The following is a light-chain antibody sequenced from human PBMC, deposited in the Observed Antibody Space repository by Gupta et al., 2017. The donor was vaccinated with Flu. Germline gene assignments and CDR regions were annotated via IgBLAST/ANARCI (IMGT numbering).Light chain of an antibody. CDR1: SSNIGNNY. J-gene: IGLJ3*02. Sequence: QSVFTQPPSVSAAPGQKVTISCSGSSSNIGNNYVSWYQQLPGTAPKLLIYDNNKRPSGIPDRFSGSKSGTSATLGITGLQTGDEADYYCGTWDSSLSANWVFGGGTKLTVL. CDR3: GTWDSSLSANWV. V-gene: IGLV1-51*01. CDR2: DNN.